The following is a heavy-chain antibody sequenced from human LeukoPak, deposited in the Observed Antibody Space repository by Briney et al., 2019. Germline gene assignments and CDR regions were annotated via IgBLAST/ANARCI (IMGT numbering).Heavy chain of an antibody. Sequence: GGSLRLSCAASGFTFSSSAMHWVRQAPGKGLEWVSGISWNSGSIGYADSVKGRFTISRDNAKNSLYLQMNSLRAEDTALYYCARGFHYYGSGSCYWGQGTLVTVSS. CDR3: ARGFHYYGSGSCY. D-gene: IGHD3-10*01. J-gene: IGHJ4*02. CDR1: GFTFSSSA. CDR2: ISWNSGSI. V-gene: IGHV3-9*01.